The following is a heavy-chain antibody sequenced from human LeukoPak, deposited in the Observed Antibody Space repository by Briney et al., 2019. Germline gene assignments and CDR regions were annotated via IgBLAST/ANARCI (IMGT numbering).Heavy chain of an antibody. Sequence: PGGSLRLSCAASGFTFSDNYMSWVRQAPGKGLEWVSYISTRSTYANYADSVRGRFTISRDDAKSSLYLQMNSLRAEDTAVYYCARGHHNRDYWGQGTLVTVSS. CDR2: ISTRSTYA. V-gene: IGHV3-11*06. CDR1: GFTFSDNY. CDR3: ARGHHNRDY. J-gene: IGHJ4*02. D-gene: IGHD2/OR15-2a*01.